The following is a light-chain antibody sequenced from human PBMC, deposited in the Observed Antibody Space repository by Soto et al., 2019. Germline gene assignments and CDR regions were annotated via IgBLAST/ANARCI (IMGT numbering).Light chain of an antibody. Sequence: QSVLTQPPSVSAAPGQKVTISCSGSSSNIGKNYLSWYQQLPGSAPKLLIYDNNKRPSGIPDRFSGSKSGTSATLDITGLQTGDEADYYCGTWDSSLSAGVFGGGTKLTVL. CDR1: SSNIGKNY. CDR3: GTWDSSLSAGV. CDR2: DNN. J-gene: IGLJ2*01. V-gene: IGLV1-51*01.